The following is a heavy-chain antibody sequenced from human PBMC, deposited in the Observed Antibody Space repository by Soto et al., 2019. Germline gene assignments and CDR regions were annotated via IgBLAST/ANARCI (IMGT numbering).Heavy chain of an antibody. CDR2: MNPNSGNT. CDR3: ARVKVVATLWGGYYYYGMDV. V-gene: IGHV1-8*01. CDR1: GYTFTSYD. D-gene: IGHD5-12*01. J-gene: IGHJ6*02. Sequence: ASVKASCKASGYTFTSYDINWVRQATGQGLEWMGWMNPNSGNTGYAQKFQGRVTMTRNTYISTAYMELSSLRSEDTAVYYCARVKVVATLWGGYYYYGMDVWGQGTTVTVSS.